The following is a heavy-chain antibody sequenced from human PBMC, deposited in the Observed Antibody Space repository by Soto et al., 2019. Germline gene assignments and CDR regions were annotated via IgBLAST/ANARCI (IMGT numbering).Heavy chain of an antibody. Sequence: EVQLLESGGGLVQPGGSLRLSCAASGFTFSSYAMSCVRQAPGKGLEWVSSISASGGNTYYADSVKGRFTISRDNSKNTLYLQLNSLRAEDTAVYYCAKGGGGAVPGSLLFAYCGQGTLVTVSS. CDR2: ISASGGNT. D-gene: IGHD6-19*01. V-gene: IGHV3-23*01. CDR1: GFTFSSYA. CDR3: AKGGGGAVPGSLLFAY. J-gene: IGHJ4*02.